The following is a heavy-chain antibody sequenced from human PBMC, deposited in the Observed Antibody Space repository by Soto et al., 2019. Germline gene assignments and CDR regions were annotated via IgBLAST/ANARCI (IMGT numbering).Heavy chain of an antibody. Sequence: QVHLVQSGAEVKKPGASVKVSCKGSGYAFTTYGITWVRQAPGQGLEWMGWISAHNGNTNYAQKLQGRVTVTRDTSTSTSYMELRSLRSDDTAVYYCARGRDGDYWGQGALVTVSS. V-gene: IGHV1-18*01. J-gene: IGHJ4*02. CDR2: ISAHNGNT. CDR3: ARGRDGDY. CDR1: GYAFTTYG. D-gene: IGHD6-6*01.